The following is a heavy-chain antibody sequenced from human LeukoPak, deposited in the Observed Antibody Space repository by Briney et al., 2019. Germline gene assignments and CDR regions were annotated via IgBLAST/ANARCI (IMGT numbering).Heavy chain of an antibody. V-gene: IGHV4-4*02. CDR2: IYHSGST. J-gene: IGHJ4*02. CDR1: GGSIGSSNW. D-gene: IGHD3-10*02. Sequence: SETLSLTCAVSGGSIGSSNWWSWVRQPPGKGLEWIGEIYHSGSTNYNPSLKSRVTISVDKSKNQFSLKLSSVTAADTAVYYCARLCWGNQLAGFDSWGQRTLVTVSS. CDR3: ARLCWGNQLAGFDS.